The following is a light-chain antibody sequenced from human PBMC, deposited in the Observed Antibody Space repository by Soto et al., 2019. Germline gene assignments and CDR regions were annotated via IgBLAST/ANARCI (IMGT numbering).Light chain of an antibody. Sequence: QSALTQPASVSGSPGQSITISCTGTNSDVGGYDYVSWYQQHPGKAPKLLIYDVSKRPSGVSNRFSGSKSGNTASLTISGLLTEDEADYYCSSFTGRTTWVFGGGTKVTVL. J-gene: IGLJ3*02. CDR2: DVS. CDR3: SSFTGRTTWV. CDR1: NSDVGGYDY. V-gene: IGLV2-14*03.